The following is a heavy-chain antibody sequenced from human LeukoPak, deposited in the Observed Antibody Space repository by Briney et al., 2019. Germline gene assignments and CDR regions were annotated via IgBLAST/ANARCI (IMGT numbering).Heavy chain of an antibody. V-gene: IGHV5-51*01. CDR3: ARHFSVGATQSNFDF. J-gene: IGHJ4*02. CDR1: GYSFNTYW. D-gene: IGHD1-26*01. Sequence: GESLKISCKGSGYSFNTYWIAWVRQMTGKGLEVMGIVYPGGSDTRYSPSFQGQVTISVDKSISTAYLQWSSLKASDTAIYYCARHFSVGATQSNFDFWGQGTLVTVSS. CDR2: VYPGGSDT.